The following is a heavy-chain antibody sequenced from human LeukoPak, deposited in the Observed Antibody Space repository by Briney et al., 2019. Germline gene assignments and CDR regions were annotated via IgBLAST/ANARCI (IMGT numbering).Heavy chain of an antibody. J-gene: IGHJ4*02. CDR1: GGSFSGYY. Sequence: SETLSLTCAVYGGSFSGYYWSWIRQPPGKGLEWIGEINHSGSTNYNPSLKSRVTMSVDTSKNQFSLKLSSVTAADTAVYYCARSLSSSSSYFDYWGQGTLVTVSS. CDR3: ARSLSSSSSYFDY. CDR2: INHSGST. D-gene: IGHD6-6*01. V-gene: IGHV4-34*01.